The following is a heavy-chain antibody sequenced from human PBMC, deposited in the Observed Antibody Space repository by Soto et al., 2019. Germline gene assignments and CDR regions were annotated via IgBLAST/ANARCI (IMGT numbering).Heavy chain of an antibody. CDR2: MNPNSGNT. CDR3: ARKTSSRWYNWFDP. Sequence: QVQLVQSGAEVKKPGASVKVSCKASGYTFTSYDINWVRQATGQGLEWMGWMNPNSGNTGYAQKFQGRVTMTRNTSISTAYVELSSLRSEDTAVYYCARKTSSRWYNWFDPWGQGTLVTVSS. D-gene: IGHD6-13*01. J-gene: IGHJ5*02. V-gene: IGHV1-8*01. CDR1: GYTFTSYD.